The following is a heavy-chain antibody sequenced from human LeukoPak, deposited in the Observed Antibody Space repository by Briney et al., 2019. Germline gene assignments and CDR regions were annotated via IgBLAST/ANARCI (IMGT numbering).Heavy chain of an antibody. D-gene: IGHD3-22*01. CDR2: IRYDGNSN. Sequence: PGGSLRPSCAASGFTFRSYGMHWVRQAPGKGLEWVAFIRYDGNSNYYADSVKGRFTISRDNSRSTLYLQMNSLRAEDTAVHYCAKEEVISGNHWVYFDYWGQGTLVTVSS. CDR1: GFTFRSYG. CDR3: AKEEVISGNHWVYFDY. J-gene: IGHJ4*02. V-gene: IGHV3-30*02.